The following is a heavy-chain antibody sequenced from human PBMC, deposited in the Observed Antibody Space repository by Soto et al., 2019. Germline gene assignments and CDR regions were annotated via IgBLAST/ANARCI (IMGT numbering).Heavy chain of an antibody. Sequence: GASVKVSCKASGYTFTGYYMHWVRQAPGQGLEWMGWINPNSGGTNYAQKFQGWVTMTRDTSISTAYMELSRLRSDDTAIYYCGRDGCSSTSCYLSHYDYWGQGTLVTVSS. V-gene: IGHV1-2*04. CDR2: INPNSGGT. CDR1: GYTFTGYY. D-gene: IGHD2-2*01. J-gene: IGHJ4*02. CDR3: GRDGCSSTSCYLSHYDY.